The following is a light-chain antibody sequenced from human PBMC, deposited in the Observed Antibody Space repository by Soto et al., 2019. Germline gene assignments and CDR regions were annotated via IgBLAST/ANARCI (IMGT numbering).Light chain of an antibody. CDR3: LQGTHWPPT. CDR1: QSLVHSDGNTY. J-gene: IGKJ4*01. Sequence: DVLMTQSPLSLPVTLGQPASISCKSSQSLVHSDGNTYLSWFQQRPGQSPRRLICKVSNRDSAVPDRFSGSGSGTDFTLKISRVEAEDVGVYYCLQGTHWPPTFGGGTKVEIK. CDR2: KVS. V-gene: IGKV2-30*02.